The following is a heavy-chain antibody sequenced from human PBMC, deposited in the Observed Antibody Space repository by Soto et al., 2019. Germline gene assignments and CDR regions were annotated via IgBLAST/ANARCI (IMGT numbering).Heavy chain of an antibody. J-gene: IGHJ4*02. Sequence: SETLSLTCTVSGGSIISSSYYWGWIRQSPGTGLEWIASIYFTGSPQSNPSLRSRITISVDTTKNHFSLQLRSVTAADTAIYYCTRHSYTHPGIVDYWGQGTRVTVSS. CDR2: IYFTGSP. CDR1: GGSIISSSYY. CDR3: TRHSYTHPGIVDY. V-gene: IGHV4-39*01. D-gene: IGHD3-10*01.